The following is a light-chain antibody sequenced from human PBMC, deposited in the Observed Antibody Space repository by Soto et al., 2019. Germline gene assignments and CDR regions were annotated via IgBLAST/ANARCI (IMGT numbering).Light chain of an antibody. CDR3: QQYSSSPGT. V-gene: IGKV3-20*01. Sequence: EIVLTQSPGTLSLSPGERATLSCRASQSASSSYLAWYQQKPGQAPRLLIYGASSRATGIPDRFSGSGSGTHFPRTISRLEPEDFALYYWQQYSSSPGTFGQGTKVEIK. J-gene: IGKJ1*01. CDR2: GAS. CDR1: QSASSSY.